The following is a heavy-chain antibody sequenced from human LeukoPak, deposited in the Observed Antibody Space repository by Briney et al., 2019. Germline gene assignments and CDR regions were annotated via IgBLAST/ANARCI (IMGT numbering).Heavy chain of an antibody. Sequence: GGSLRLSCAASGFTFSSYAMHWVRQAPGKGLEWVAVISYDGSNKYYADSVKGRFTISRDNAKNSLYLQMNSLRAEDTAVYYCARCAGFGESCDYWGQGTLVTVSS. CDR3: ARCAGFGESCDY. D-gene: IGHD3-10*01. CDR2: ISYDGSNK. CDR1: GFTFSSYA. J-gene: IGHJ4*02. V-gene: IGHV3-30-3*01.